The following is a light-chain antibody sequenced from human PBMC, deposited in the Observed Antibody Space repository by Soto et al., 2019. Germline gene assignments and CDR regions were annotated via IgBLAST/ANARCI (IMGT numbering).Light chain of an antibody. Sequence: QSVLTQPPSVSAAPGQKVTISCSGSSSNIGNNYVSWYQQLPGTAPKLLIYENNKRPSGIPDRFSGSKSGTSATLGITGLQTGDEADYYCGTWDSSLSVGGYVFGTGTKLTVL. CDR2: ENN. V-gene: IGLV1-51*02. CDR3: GTWDSSLSVGGYV. CDR1: SSNIGNNY. J-gene: IGLJ1*01.